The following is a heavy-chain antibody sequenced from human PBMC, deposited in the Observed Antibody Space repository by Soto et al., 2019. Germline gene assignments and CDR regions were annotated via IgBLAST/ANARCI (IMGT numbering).Heavy chain of an antibody. D-gene: IGHD3-22*01. Sequence: SYRASGDRCTGHGGRCIRQMPGKGLEWMGRIDPSDSYTNYSPSFQGHVTISADKSISTAYLQWSSLKASDIAMYYCAVLDSNGLDVLDIWGQGTLVTVS. CDR2: IDPSDSYT. CDR1: GDRCTGHG. V-gene: IGHV5-10-1*01. J-gene: IGHJ3*02. CDR3: AVLDSNGLDVLDI.